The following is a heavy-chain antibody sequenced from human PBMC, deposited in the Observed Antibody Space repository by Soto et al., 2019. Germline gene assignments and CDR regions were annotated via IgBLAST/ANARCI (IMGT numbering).Heavy chain of an antibody. V-gene: IGHV2-5*01. CDR2: IYWNDDK. Sequence: QLTLKESGPTLVKPTQTLTLTCTFSGFSLSSSEVGVGWIRQPPGKALEWLALIYWNDDKRYSPSLKSRLTITKDTSKTQVVLTMTNMDPVDTATYSCAHSRGAGNYPTLDYWGQGTLVTVSS. D-gene: IGHD4-4*01. CDR3: AHSRGAGNYPTLDY. CDR1: GFSLSSSEVG. J-gene: IGHJ4*02.